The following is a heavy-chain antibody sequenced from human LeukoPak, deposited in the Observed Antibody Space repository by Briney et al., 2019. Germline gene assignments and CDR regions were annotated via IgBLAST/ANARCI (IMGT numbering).Heavy chain of an antibody. D-gene: IGHD3-10*01. CDR1: GFTFSSYS. J-gene: IGHJ4*02. CDR3: ARDDIYGSGSYYD. CDR2: ISSSSSYI. Sequence: GGSLRLSCAASGFTFSSYSMNWVRQAPGKGLEWVSSISSSSSYIYYADSVKGRFTISRDNAKNSLYLQMNSLRAEDTAVHYCARDDIYGSGSYYDWGQGTLVTISS. V-gene: IGHV3-21*01.